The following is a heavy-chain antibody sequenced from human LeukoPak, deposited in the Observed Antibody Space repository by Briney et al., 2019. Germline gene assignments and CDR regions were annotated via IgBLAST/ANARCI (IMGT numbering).Heavy chain of an antibody. CDR1: GFTFDYYA. Sequence: PGRSLRLTCAASGFTFDYYAMHWVRQAPGKGLEWVSGISWNSGSIGYADSVKGRFTISRDNAKNSLYLQMNSLRAEDTALYYCAKDISGSSHYYFDYWGQGTLVTVSS. V-gene: IGHV3-9*01. CDR3: AKDISGSSHYYFDY. CDR2: ISWNSGSI. D-gene: IGHD6-13*01. J-gene: IGHJ4*02.